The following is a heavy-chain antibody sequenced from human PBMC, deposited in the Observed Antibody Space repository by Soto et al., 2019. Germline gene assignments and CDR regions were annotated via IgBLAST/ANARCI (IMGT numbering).Heavy chain of an antibody. Sequence: GGSLRLSCAASGFTFSSYGMHWVRQAPGKGLEWVAVIWYDGSNKYYADSVKGRFTISRDNSKNTLYLQMNSRRAEDTAVYYCAGGFPTSDTAMVTYLGFDYWGQGTLVTVSS. CDR2: IWYDGSNK. V-gene: IGHV3-33*01. CDR3: AGGFPTSDTAMVTYLGFDY. J-gene: IGHJ4*02. D-gene: IGHD5-18*01. CDR1: GFTFSSYG.